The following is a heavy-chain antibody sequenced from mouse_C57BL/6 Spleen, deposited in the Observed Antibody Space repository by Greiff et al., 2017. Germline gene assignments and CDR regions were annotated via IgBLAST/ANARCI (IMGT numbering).Heavy chain of an antibody. D-gene: IGHD2-3*01. Sequence: EVKLVESGGGLVKPGGSLKLSCAASGFTFSSYAMSWVRQTPEKRLEWVATISDGGSYTYYTDNVKGRFTISRDNAKNNLYLQMSRLKSEDTAIYYCARVRRWLLSLFAYWGQGTLVTVSA. V-gene: IGHV5-4*03. CDR1: GFTFSSYA. CDR2: ISDGGSYT. J-gene: IGHJ3*01. CDR3: ARVRRWLLSLFAY.